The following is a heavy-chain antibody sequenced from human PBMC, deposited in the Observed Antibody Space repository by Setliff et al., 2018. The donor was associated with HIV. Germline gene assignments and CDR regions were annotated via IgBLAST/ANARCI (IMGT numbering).Heavy chain of an antibody. CDR1: GFTFSTYA. V-gene: IGHV3-23*01. CDR2: ISGSGGTA. Sequence: GESLKISCAASGFTFSTYAMSWVRLAPGKGLEWVSAISGSGGTAYFADSVKGRFTISRDNSKNTLYLQMNSLRAEDTAVYYCAKVIGSGWYNAFDIWGQGTMVTVSS. J-gene: IGHJ3*02. D-gene: IGHD6-19*01. CDR3: AKVIGSGWYNAFDI.